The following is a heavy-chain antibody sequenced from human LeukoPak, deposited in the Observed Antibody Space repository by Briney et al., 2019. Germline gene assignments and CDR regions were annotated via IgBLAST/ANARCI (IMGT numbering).Heavy chain of an antibody. CDR2: IYTSGGT. V-gene: IGHV4-61*02. J-gene: IGHJ3*02. CDR1: AGSVSSGTYY. Sequence: SETLSLTCTVSAGSVSSGTYYWNWIRQPAEKGLEWIGRIYTSGGTNYNPSLKSRVTISVDTSKNQFSLKLTSVTAADTAVYYCASQTLTDDAFDIWGQGTVVTVSS. CDR3: ASQTLTDDAFDI. D-gene: IGHD1-20*01.